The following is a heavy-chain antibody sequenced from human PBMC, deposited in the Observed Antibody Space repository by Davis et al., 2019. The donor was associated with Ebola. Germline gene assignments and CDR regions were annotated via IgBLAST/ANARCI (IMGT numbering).Heavy chain of an antibody. CDR1: GGSFSGYY. V-gene: IGHV4-34*01. CDR2: INHSGST. CDR3: ARDEGDIVVVPAATLYYYYGMDV. Sequence: SETLSLTCAVYGGSFSGYYWSWIRQPPGKGLEWIGEINHSGSTNYNPSLKSRVTISVDTSKNQFSLKLSSVTAADTAVYYCARDEGDIVVVPAATLYYYYGMDVWGQGTTVTVSS. J-gene: IGHJ6*02. D-gene: IGHD2-2*01.